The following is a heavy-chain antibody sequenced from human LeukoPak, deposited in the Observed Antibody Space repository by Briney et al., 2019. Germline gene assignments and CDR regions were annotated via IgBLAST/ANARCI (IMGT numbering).Heavy chain of an antibody. CDR2: IILIFGTA. V-gene: IGHV1-69*13. CDR3: ARGGGTSYGDYTNDY. Sequence: ASVTVSCKASGGTFSSYAISWVRQAPGQGLEWMGGIILIFGTANYAQKFQGRVTITADESTSPAYMELSSLRSEDTAVYYCARGGGTSYGDYTNDYWGQGTLVTVSS. D-gene: IGHD4-17*01. J-gene: IGHJ4*02. CDR1: GGTFSSYA.